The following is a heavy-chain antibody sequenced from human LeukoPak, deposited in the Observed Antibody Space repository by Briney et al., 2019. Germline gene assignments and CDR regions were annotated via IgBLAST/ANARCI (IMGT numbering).Heavy chain of an antibody. V-gene: IGHV4-39*07. CDR1: GGSISSSSYY. CDR2: IYYSGNT. D-gene: IGHD3-10*01. CDR3: ARDQLLWFGELDF. Sequence: SETLSLTCSVSGGSISSSSYYWGWIRQPPGKGLEWIGSIYYSGNTYYNPSLKSRVTISIDTSKNQISLKLTSVTAADTAVYYCARDQLLWFGELDFWGLGTLVIVSS. J-gene: IGHJ4*02.